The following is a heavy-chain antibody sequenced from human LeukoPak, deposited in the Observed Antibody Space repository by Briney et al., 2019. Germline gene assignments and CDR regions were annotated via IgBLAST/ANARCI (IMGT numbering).Heavy chain of an antibody. Sequence: SETLSLICAVSGGSISSSNWWSWVRQPPGKGLEWIGEIYHSGSTNYNPSLKSRVTISVDKSKNQFSLKLSSVTAADTAVYYCARDSEYYYGSGSFNWFDPWGQGTLVTVSS. J-gene: IGHJ5*02. CDR3: ARDSEYYYGSGSFNWFDP. CDR2: IYHSGST. CDR1: GGSISSSNW. D-gene: IGHD3-10*01. V-gene: IGHV4-4*02.